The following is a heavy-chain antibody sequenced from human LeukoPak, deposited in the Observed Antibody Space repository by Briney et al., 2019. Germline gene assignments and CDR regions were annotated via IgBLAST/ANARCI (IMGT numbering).Heavy chain of an antibody. J-gene: IGHJ4*02. D-gene: IGHD6-6*01. CDR3: ARGAIAARRFDS. CDR2: ISGSGDDT. Sequence: GGSLRLSCEASGFTFRSNSMSWVGQTPGKGLEWVSSISGSGDDTYYADSVWGRFTLSRDNSKNTLYLQMNGLSTEDTGLYYCARGAIAARRFDSWGQGTLVTVSS. V-gene: IGHV3-23*01. CDR1: GFTFRSNS.